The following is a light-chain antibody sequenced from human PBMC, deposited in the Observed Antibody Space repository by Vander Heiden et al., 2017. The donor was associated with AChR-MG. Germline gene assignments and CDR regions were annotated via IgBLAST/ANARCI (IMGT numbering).Light chain of an antibody. V-gene: IGKV3-11*01. CDR1: QSVRSY. CDR2: DAS. J-gene: IGKJ4*01. CDR3: QQRSNWPPT. Sequence: EIVLTQSPATLSLSPGGRATLSCRASQSVRSYLAWYQQKPGQAPRLLIYDASNRATGIPARFSGSGSGTDFTLTISSLEPEDFAVYYCQQRSNWPPTFGGGTNVEIK.